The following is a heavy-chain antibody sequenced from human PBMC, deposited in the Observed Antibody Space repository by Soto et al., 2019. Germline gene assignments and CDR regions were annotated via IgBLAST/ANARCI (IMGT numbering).Heavy chain of an antibody. CDR2: IYYSGST. D-gene: IGHD3-22*01. CDR1: GGSISSGDYY. J-gene: IGHJ4*02. Sequence: SETLSLTCTVSGGSISSGDYYWSWIRQPPGKGLEWIGYIYYSGSTYYNPSLKSRVTISVDTSKNQFSLKLSSVTAADTAVYYCAREGRWYYDSSGYPFPSNFDYWGQGTLVTVS. V-gene: IGHV4-30-4*01. CDR3: AREGRWYYDSSGYPFPSNFDY.